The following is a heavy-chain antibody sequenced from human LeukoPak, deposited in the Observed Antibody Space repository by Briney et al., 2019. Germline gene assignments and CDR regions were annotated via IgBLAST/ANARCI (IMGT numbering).Heavy chain of an antibody. J-gene: IGHJ4*02. Sequence: GGSLRLSCAASGFTFSSYWMSWVRQAPGKGLELVANIKQDGSEKYYVDSVKGRFTISRDNAKSSLHLQMNSLRAEDTAVYYCARNQRRLDYWGQGTLVTVSS. CDR3: ARNQRRLDY. V-gene: IGHV3-7*01. CDR2: IKQDGSEK. CDR1: GFTFSSYW. D-gene: IGHD1-14*01.